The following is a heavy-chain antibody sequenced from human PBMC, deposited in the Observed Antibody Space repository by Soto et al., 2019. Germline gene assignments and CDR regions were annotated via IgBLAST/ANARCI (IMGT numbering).Heavy chain of an antibody. CDR2: MSPNSGNT. CDR1: GYTFTSYD. V-gene: IGHV1-8*01. Sequence: GGLVKVSCKASGYTFTSYDINWVRQATGQGLEWMGWMSPNSGNTGHAQKFQGRVTMTRNTSISTAYMELSSLRSEDTAVYYCARQWELSGYYYGMDVWGQGTTVTVSS. CDR3: ARQWELSGYYYGMDV. D-gene: IGHD1-26*01. J-gene: IGHJ6*02.